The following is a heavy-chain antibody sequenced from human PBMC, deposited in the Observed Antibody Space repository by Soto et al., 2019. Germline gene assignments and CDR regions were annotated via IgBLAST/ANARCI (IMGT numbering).Heavy chain of an antibody. J-gene: IGHJ4*02. CDR3: ARDTRPGRLERLY. V-gene: IGHV3-48*03. D-gene: IGHD1-1*01. CDR2: INGRSTTK. Sequence: PGGSLRLSCAASGFDCFSDYEMNWVRQAPGKGLEWVSYINGRSTTKYYADSVQGRFTISRDNAKNSLYLQMNSLRVDDTAIYYCARDTRPGRLERLYWGQGSQVTVSS. CDR1: GFDCFSDYE.